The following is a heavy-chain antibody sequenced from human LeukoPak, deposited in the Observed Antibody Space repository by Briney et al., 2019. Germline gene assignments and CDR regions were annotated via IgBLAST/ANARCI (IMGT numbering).Heavy chain of an antibody. D-gene: IGHD1-14*01. J-gene: IGHJ4*02. Sequence: TGASLRLSCAASGFTFSTYYMSWVRQAPGKGLEWVAFIRYDGNNLLYADSVKGRFTISRDNSKNTLYLHIKSLRAEDAAVYYCAKDNPLDYWGQGTLVIVSS. CDR2: IRYDGNNL. V-gene: IGHV3-30*02. CDR3: AKDNPLDY. CDR1: GFTFSTYY.